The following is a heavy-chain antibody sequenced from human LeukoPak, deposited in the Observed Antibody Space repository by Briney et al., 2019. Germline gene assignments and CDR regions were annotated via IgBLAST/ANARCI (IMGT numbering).Heavy chain of an antibody. CDR2: ISYDGSNK. V-gene: IGHV3-30*03. CDR1: GFTFSSYG. J-gene: IGHJ4*02. Sequence: GGSLRPSCAASGFTFSSYGMHWVRQAPGKGLEWVAVISYDGSNKYYADSVKGRFTISRDNSKNTLYLQMNSLRAEDTAVYYCARVGKTSSAYWGQGTLVTVSS. CDR3: ARVGKTSSAY.